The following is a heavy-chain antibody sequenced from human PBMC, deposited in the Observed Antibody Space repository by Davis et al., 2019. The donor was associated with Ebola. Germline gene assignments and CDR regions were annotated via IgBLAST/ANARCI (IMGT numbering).Heavy chain of an antibody. V-gene: IGHV2-5*02. CDR2: IYWDDHK. CDR1: GFSLRTAGVG. J-gene: IGHJ6*02. CDR3: AHSSDNGMDV. Sequence: SGPTLVKPTQTLTLTCTFSGFSLRTAGVGVGWIRQPPGKALEWLAIIYWDDHKRSSPSLRSRLTITKDTSKNQVVLTLANIDPVDTGTYYCAHSSDNGMDVWGQGITVSVSS.